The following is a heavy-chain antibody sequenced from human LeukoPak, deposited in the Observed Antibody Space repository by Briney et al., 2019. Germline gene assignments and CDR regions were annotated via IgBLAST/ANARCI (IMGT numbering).Heavy chain of an antibody. D-gene: IGHD3-22*01. V-gene: IGHV1-69*04. Sequence: SVKVSCKASGGTFSSYAISWVRQAPGQGLECMGRIIPIFGIANYARKFQGRVTITADKSTSTAYMELSSLRSEDTAVYYCAGESRPNYYDSSGYRFDYWGQGTLVTVSS. CDR3: AGESRPNYYDSSGYRFDY. CDR1: GGTFSSYA. J-gene: IGHJ4*02. CDR2: IIPIFGIA.